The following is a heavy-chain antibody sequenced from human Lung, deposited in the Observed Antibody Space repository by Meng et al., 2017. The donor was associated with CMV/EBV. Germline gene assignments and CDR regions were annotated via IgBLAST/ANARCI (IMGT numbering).Heavy chain of an antibody. CDR3: ARTRIEVEPDGRKIKYYNYGMDV. CDR1: GYTFTTYD. J-gene: IGHJ6*02. D-gene: IGHD2-2*01. Sequence: ASVXVSCKASGYTFTTYDINWVRQATGQGLEWMGWMNPNSGNTGYAQKFQGRVTLTRVTSISTAYIELSSLTSDDTAVYYCARTRIEVEPDGRKIKYYNYGMDVWGQGTTVTVSS. CDR2: MNPNSGNT. V-gene: IGHV1-8*01.